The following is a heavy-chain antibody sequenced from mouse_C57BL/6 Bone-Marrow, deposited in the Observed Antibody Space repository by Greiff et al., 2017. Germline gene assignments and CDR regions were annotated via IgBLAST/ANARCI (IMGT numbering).Heavy chain of an antibody. CDR2: IDPENGDT. J-gene: IGHJ3*01. Sequence: VHVKQSGAELVRPGASVKLSCTASGFNIKDDYMHWVKQRPEQGLEWIGWIDPENGDTEYASKFQGKATITADTSSNTAYLQLSSLTSEDTAVYYCTSSTGWFAYWYQGNLITVSA. CDR1: GFNIKDDY. CDR3: TSSTGWFAY. V-gene: IGHV14-4*01. D-gene: IGHD4-1*02.